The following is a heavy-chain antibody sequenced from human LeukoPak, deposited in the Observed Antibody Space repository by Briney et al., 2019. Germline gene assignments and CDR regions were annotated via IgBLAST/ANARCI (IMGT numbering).Heavy chain of an antibody. CDR3: ARRVASAPPRGPFDI. Sequence: GESLKISCKGSGYSFTSYWIGWVRQMPGKGLEWMGIIYPGDSDTRYSPSFQGQVTISADKSISTAYLQWNSLKASDTAMYYCARRVASAPPRGPFDIWGLGTMVTVSS. V-gene: IGHV5-51*01. J-gene: IGHJ3*02. CDR2: IYPGDSDT. CDR1: GYSFTSYW. D-gene: IGHD3-10*01.